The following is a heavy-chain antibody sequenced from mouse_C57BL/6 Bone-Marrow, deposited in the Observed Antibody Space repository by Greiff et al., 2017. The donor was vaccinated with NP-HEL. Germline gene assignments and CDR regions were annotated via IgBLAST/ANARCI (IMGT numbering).Heavy chain of an antibody. CDR3: ARFLFIPAVVATDFDY. CDR1: GYTFTSYW. J-gene: IGHJ2*01. CDR2: IHPNSGST. D-gene: IGHD1-1*01. V-gene: IGHV1-64*01. Sequence: QVQLQQPGAELVKPGASVKLSCKASGYTFTSYWMHWVKQRPGQGLEWIGMIHPNSGSTNYNEKFKSKATLTVDKSSSTAYMQLSSLTSEDSAVYYCARFLFIPAVVATDFDYWGQGTTLTVSS.